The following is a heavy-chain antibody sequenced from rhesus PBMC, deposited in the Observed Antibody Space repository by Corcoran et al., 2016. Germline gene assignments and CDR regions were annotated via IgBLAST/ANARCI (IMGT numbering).Heavy chain of an antibody. V-gene: IGHV4-99*01. CDR1: GYSISSGYY. D-gene: IGHD2-21*01. CDR3: SRRGEHCTDSGCYRDNRFDV. Sequence: QVQLQESGPGLVKPSETLSLTCAVSGYSISSGYYWGWIRQPPGTGLEWNGYIGGGTGPPYYTPALKGRVTIARDTSKNQFSLGLGSVTAADTAVYYCSRRGEHCTDSGCYRDNRFDVWGPGVLVTVSS. CDR2: IGGGTGPP. J-gene: IGHJ5-1*01.